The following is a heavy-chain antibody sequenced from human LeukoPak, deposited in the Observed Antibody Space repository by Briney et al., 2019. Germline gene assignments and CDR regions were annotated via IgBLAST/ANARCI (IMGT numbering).Heavy chain of an antibody. D-gene: IGHD3-9*01. J-gene: IGHJ4*02. V-gene: IGHV3-23*01. CDR3: AKAMGSQTGFAYYFDY. CDR2: ISGSGGST. Sequence: GGSLRLSCAASGFTFSCYAMSWVRQAPGKGLEWVSAISGSGGSTYYADSVKGRFIISRDNSKNTLSLQMNSLRAEDTAVYYCAKAMGSQTGFAYYFDYWGQGTLVTVSS. CDR1: GFTFSCYA.